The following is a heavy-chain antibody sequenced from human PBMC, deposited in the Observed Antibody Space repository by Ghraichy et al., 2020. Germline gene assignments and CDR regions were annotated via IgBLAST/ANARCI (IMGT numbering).Heavy chain of an antibody. Sequence: ESLNISCTVSGASITSNTYYWGWIRQPPGKGLEWIGNIYYSGSTYYNPSLKSRVTISVDTSKNQFSLKLSSVTAADTAIYYCADGSGTYYNHYGMDVWGQGTTVTVSS. CDR2: IYYSGST. CDR3: ADGSGTYYNHYGMDV. CDR1: GASITSNTYY. J-gene: IGHJ6*02. V-gene: IGHV4-39*01. D-gene: IGHD3-10*01.